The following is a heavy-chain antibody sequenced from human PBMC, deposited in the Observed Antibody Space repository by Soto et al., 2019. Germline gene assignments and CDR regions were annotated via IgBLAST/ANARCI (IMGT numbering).Heavy chain of an antibody. V-gene: IGHV5-10-1*01. Sequence: GESLKISCNCSGYTFTNHWISWVRQKPGQGLEWMGRIDPSDSRTKYNPSFEGHVTISVDKSIGATFLQWSSLEASDTAVYYCARRHGYSYDFDYWGHGTLVTVSS. D-gene: IGHD5-18*01. J-gene: IGHJ4*01. CDR3: ARRHGYSYDFDY. CDR2: IDPSDSRT. CDR1: GYTFTNHW.